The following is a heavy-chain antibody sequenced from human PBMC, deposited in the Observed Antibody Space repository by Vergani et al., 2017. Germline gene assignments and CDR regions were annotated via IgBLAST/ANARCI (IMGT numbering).Heavy chain of an antibody. J-gene: IGHJ6*02. V-gene: IGHV3-13*01. CDR3: ARGPTVTSVLYYYGMDV. Sequence: EVQMVESGGGLVKPGGSLRLSCAASGFTFSTYDMHWVRQATGKGLEWVSAIGTAGDTYYPGSVKGRFTISRENAKNSLYLQMNGLRAGDTAVYYCARGPTVTSVLYYYGMDVWGQGTTVTVSS. CDR2: IGTAGDT. CDR1: GFTFSTYD. D-gene: IGHD4-17*01.